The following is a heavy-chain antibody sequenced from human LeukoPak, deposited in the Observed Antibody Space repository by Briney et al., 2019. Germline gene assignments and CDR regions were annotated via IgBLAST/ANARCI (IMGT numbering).Heavy chain of an antibody. J-gene: IGHJ6*03. CDR3: ARAGPGPSGSYHYYYYYMDV. D-gene: IGHD1-26*01. CDR2: IYTSGST. Sequence: KPSETLSLTCAVYGGSFSGYYWSWIRQPAGKGLEWIGRIYTSGSTNYNPSLKSRVTMSVDTSKNQFSLKLSSVTAADTAVYYCARAGPGPSGSYHYYYYYMDVWGKGTTVTVSS. CDR1: GGSFSGYY. V-gene: IGHV4-59*10.